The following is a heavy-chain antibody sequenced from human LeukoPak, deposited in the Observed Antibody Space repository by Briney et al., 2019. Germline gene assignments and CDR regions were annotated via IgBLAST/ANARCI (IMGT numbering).Heavy chain of an antibody. V-gene: IGHV4-38-2*02. CDR1: GYSISSGYY. D-gene: IGHD3-10*01. CDR2: IYHSGST. Sequence: SETLSLTCTVSGYSISSGYYWGWIRQPPGKGLEWIGSIYHSGSTYYNPSLKSRVTISVDTSKNQFSLKLSSVTAADTAVYYCARAPLGRVDYWGQGTLVTVSS. CDR3: ARAPLGRVDY. J-gene: IGHJ4*02.